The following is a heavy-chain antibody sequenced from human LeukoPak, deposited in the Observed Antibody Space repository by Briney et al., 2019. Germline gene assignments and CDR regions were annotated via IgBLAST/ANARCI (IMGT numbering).Heavy chain of an antibody. Sequence: SETLSLTCTVSGGSISSYYWSWIRQPPGKGLEWIGYIYYSGSTSYNPSLKSRVTISVDTSKNQFSLKLSSVTAADTAVYYCARGLLDGYTHPAAFDIWGQGTMVTVSS. J-gene: IGHJ3*02. CDR2: IYYSGST. D-gene: IGHD5-24*01. CDR1: GGSISSYY. V-gene: IGHV4-59*01. CDR3: ARGLLDGYTHPAAFDI.